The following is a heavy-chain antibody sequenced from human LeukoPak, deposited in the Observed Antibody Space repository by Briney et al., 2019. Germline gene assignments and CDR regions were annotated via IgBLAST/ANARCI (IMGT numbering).Heavy chain of an antibody. J-gene: IGHJ5*02. D-gene: IGHD6-13*01. CDR3: ARDRGSSSSP. Sequence: GGSLRLSCVASGFTFTDYEFNWVRQAPGKGLEWLSFINIDSGRILYADSVKGRFTISRDNAKNSLYLQMNSLRAEDTAVYYCARDRGSSSSPWGQGTLVTVSS. CDR2: INIDSGRI. V-gene: IGHV3-48*03. CDR1: GFTFTDYE.